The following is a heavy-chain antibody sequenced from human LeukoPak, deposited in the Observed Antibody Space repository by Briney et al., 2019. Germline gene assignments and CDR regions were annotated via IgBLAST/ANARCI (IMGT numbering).Heavy chain of an antibody. J-gene: IGHJ4*02. Sequence: SETLSLTCTVSGGSINSTTYYWGWIRQPPGKGLDWIGSIYYTGSTYYNPSLQSRVTISIDTSKNQFSLKLSSVTAADTAVYYCARQISGVLTTYYTLPYYFDYWGQGTLVTVSS. CDR1: GGSINSTTYY. D-gene: IGHD3-9*01. CDR3: ARQISGVLTTYYTLPYYFDY. V-gene: IGHV4-39*01. CDR2: IYYTGST.